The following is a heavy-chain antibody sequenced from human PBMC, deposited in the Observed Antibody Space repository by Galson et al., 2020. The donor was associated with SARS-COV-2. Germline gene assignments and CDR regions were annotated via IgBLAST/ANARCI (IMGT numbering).Heavy chain of an antibody. D-gene: IGHD2-15*01. CDR1: GGSISSSSYY. J-gene: IGHJ5*02. CDR3: ARQFIYCSGGSCYSGWFDT. CDR2: IYYSGST. Sequence: SETLSLTCTVSGGSISSSSYYWGWIRQPPGKGQEWIGSIYYSGSTYYNPSLKSRVTISVDTSKNQFSLKLSSVTAADTAVYYCARQFIYCSGGSCYSGWFDTWGQGTLVTVSS. V-gene: IGHV4-39*01.